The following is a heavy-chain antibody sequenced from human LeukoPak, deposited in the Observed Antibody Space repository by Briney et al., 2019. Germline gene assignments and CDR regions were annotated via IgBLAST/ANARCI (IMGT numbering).Heavy chain of an antibody. CDR1: GFTFSSYW. D-gene: IGHD3-3*01. CDR3: AREGRYDFWSGYCFDY. V-gene: IGHV3-7*01. CDR2: IKQDGSEK. J-gene: IGHJ4*02. Sequence: GGSLRLSCAASGFTFSSYWMSWVRQAPGKGLEWVANIKQDGSEKYYVDSVKGRFTISRDNAKNSLYLRMNSLRAEDTAVYYCAREGRYDFWSGYCFDYWGQGTLVTVSS.